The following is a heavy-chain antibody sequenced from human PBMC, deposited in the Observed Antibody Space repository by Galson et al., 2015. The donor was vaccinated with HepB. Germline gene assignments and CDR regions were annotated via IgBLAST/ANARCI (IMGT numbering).Heavy chain of an antibody. CDR2: ILNDGSDK. J-gene: IGHJ6*02. CDR3: ARDLYRSELLCFGEPSPPYYYYGMDI. CDR1: GFSFSRHA. V-gene: IGHV3-30*04. Sequence: SLRLSCAASGFSFSRHAMYWVRQAPGKGLEWVAVILNDGSDKYYADSVKGRFTISRDNPKNTLYLQMNSLRAQDTAVYFCARDLYRSELLCFGEPSPPYYYYGMDIWGQGTTVTVSS. D-gene: IGHD3-10*01.